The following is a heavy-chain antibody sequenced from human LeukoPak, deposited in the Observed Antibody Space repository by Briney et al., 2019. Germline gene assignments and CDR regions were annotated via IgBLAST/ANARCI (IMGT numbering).Heavy chain of an antibody. CDR2: SRNKVNGYST. CDR3: VKVVPLGYYCDN. D-gene: IGHD3-16*02. V-gene: IGHV3-72*01. CDR1: GLTVSSNH. Sequence: GGSLRLSCAASGLTVSSNHMSWVRQAPGKGREWVGRSRNKVNGYSTAYAAPVKGRFTISRDGSKNSLYLQMDSLTTEDTAVYYCVKVVPLGYYCDNWGQGTLVTVSS. J-gene: IGHJ4*02.